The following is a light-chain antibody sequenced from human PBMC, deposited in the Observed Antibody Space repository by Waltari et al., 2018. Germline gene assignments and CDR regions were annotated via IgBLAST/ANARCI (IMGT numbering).Light chain of an antibody. Sequence: DIVMTQSPATLSLSPGESATLSCRASQNVRSTFSWFQQKPGQPPWLLIYGTSTRATGIPARFSGSGSGTEFSLTISSLQPEDFATYYCQQYDHWPWTFGQGTRVEAK. V-gene: IGKV3D-15*01. CDR3: QQYDHWPWT. J-gene: IGKJ1*01. CDR2: GTS. CDR1: QNVRST.